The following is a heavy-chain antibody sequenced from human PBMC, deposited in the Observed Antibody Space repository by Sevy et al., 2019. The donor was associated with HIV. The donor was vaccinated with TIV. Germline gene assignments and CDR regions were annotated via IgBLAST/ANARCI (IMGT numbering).Heavy chain of an antibody. J-gene: IGHJ4*02. CDR1: GGSISSYF. Sequence: SETLSLTCSVSGGSISSYFWTWVRQSPGKGLEGIGNIYFTGNTDYSPSLKSRVPLSLDTSKSQFSLTLKSVTAADTAIYFCARDSTTRPRVLDYWGQGTLVTVSS. CDR3: ARDSTTRPRVLDY. CDR2: IYFTGNT. V-gene: IGHV4-59*01. D-gene: IGHD1-1*01.